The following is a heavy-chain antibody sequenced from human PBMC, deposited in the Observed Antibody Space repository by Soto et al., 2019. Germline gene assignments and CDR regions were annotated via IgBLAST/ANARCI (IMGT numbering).Heavy chain of an antibody. J-gene: IGHJ5*02. D-gene: IGHD3-3*01. V-gene: IGHV5-51*01. CDR2: IYPGDSDT. CDR1: GYSFTSYW. Sequence: PGESLKISCKGPGYSFTSYWIGWVRQMPGKGLGRMGIIYPGDSDTRYSPPFQGQVTISADKSISTAYLQWSSLKASDTAMYYCASLSGGYYANWFDPWGQGTLVTVSS. CDR3: ASLSGGYYANWFDP.